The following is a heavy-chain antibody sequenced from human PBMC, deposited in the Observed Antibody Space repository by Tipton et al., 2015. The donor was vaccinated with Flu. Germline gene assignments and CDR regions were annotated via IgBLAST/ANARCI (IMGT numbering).Heavy chain of an antibody. CDR1: GGSISRYY. CDR2: IYYSGST. J-gene: IGHJ5*02. D-gene: IGHD6-6*01. Sequence: TLSLTCTVSGGSISRYYWNWIRQPPGKGLEWIGYIYYSGSTNYNPSLKSRVTISVDTSKNQFSLKLSSVTAADTAVYYCARVVGAARPGWFDPWGQGTLVTVSS. CDR3: ARVVGAARPGWFDP. V-gene: IGHV4-59*01.